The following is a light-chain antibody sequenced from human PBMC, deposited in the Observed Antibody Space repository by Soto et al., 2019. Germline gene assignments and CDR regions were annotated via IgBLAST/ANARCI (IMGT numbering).Light chain of an antibody. CDR2: EGI. J-gene: IGLJ1*01. Sequence: QSVLTQPASVSGSPGQSITISCTGTSSTVGGFNVVSWYQQHPGKAPKVIIYEGIKRPSGVSNRFSGANSGSTAPLTISGLQAEVEADYYCCSYVGATTYVFGTATKVT. CDR1: SSTVGGFNV. CDR3: CSYVGATTYV. V-gene: IGLV2-23*01.